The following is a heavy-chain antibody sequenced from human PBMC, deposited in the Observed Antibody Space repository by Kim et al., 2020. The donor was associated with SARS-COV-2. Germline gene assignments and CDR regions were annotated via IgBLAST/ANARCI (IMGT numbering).Heavy chain of an antibody. CDR3: TSDTVLYGLDV. D-gene: IGHD4-4*01. J-gene: IGHJ6*02. Sequence: GGSLRLSCATSGFTVTDYWMHWVRQAPGKGLVWVSRIRSGGTGISYADSVKGRFTISRDNVNNTLYLQMNNLRAEDTALYYCTSDTVLYGLDVWGQVTPVTVPS. CDR1: GFTVTDYW. CDR2: IRSGGTGI. V-gene: IGHV3-74*01.